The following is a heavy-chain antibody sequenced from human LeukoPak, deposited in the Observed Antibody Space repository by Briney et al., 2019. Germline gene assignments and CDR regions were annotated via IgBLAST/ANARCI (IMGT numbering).Heavy chain of an antibody. V-gene: IGHV3-21*01. CDR1: GFTFSSYS. J-gene: IGHJ4*02. CDR3: ARESYDILTGPFADY. Sequence: GGSLRLSCAASGFTFSSYSMNWVRQAPGKGLEWVSSISSSSSYIYYADSVKGRFTISRDNAKNSLYLQMNSLRAEDTAVYYCARESYDILTGPFADYWGQGTLVTVSS. D-gene: IGHD3-9*01. CDR2: ISSSSSYI.